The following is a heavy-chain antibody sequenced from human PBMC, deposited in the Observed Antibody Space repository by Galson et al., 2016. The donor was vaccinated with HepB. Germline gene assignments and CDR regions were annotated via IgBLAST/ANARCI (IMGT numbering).Heavy chain of an antibody. Sequence: SLRLSCAASGFALSSYNMNWVRQAPGKGLEWISYISGGSYTINYAGSVKGRFTISRDNARNSLYLQMHSLKTEDTAVYYCITGPYASGSPPGWGQGTLVTVSS. D-gene: IGHD3-10*01. J-gene: IGHJ4*02. CDR1: GFALSSYN. CDR3: ITGPYASGSPPG. CDR2: ISGGSYTI. V-gene: IGHV3-48*01.